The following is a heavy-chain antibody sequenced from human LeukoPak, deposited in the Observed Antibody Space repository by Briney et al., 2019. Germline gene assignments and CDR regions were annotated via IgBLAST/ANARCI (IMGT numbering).Heavy chain of an antibody. D-gene: IGHD3-9*01. CDR1: GYIFSIYA. Sequence: ASVKVSCKASGYIFSIYAMIWVRQAPGQGLELMGWINPNTGNPTYAQGFTGRSVFSLDTSVSTAYLQISSLKPEDTAVYYCARQYSDILTGYHRGELYWYFDLWGRGTLVTVSS. CDR3: ARQYSDILTGYHRGELYWYFDL. J-gene: IGHJ2*01. CDR2: INPNTGNP. V-gene: IGHV7-4-1*02.